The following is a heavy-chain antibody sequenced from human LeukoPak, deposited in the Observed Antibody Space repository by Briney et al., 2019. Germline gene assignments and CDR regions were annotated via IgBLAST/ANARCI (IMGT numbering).Heavy chain of an antibody. D-gene: IGHD5-24*01. CDR1: GFTFSSYA. J-gene: IGHJ4*02. Sequence: GGSLRLSCAASGFTFSSYAMHWVRQAPGKGLEYASAISSNGGSTYYANSVKGRFTISRDNSKNTLYLQMGSLRAEDMAVYYCARGRDGYNSFGYWGQGTLVTVSS. CDR2: ISSNGGST. CDR3: ARGRDGYNSFGY. V-gene: IGHV3-64*01.